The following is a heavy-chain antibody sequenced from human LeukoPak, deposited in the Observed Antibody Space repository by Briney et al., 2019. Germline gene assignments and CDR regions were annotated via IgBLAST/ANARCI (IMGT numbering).Heavy chain of an antibody. CDR3: ARRGSNFTVVTPYYFDY. CDR1: GGSFSGYY. CDR2: INHSGST. J-gene: IGHJ4*02. V-gene: IGHV4-34*01. D-gene: IGHD4-23*01. Sequence: PSETLSLTCAVYGGSFSGYYWSWIRQPPGKGLEWIGEINHSGSTNYNPSLKSRVTISVDTSKNQFSLKLSSVTAADTAVYYCARRGSNFTVVTPYYFDYWGQGTLVTVSS.